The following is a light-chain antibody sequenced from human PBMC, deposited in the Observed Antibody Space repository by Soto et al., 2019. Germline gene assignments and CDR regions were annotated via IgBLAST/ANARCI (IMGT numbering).Light chain of an antibody. CDR2: RND. CDR3: AAWDDSLSGVV. Sequence: QTVVTRPPSASATPGQRVTISCSGSSSNIGTNYVYWYQHLPGTAPKLLIYRNDQRPSGVPDRFSGSMSGTAASLAIGGLRSEDEADYYCAAWDDSLSGVVFGGGTQLTVL. J-gene: IGLJ2*01. CDR1: SSNIGTNY. V-gene: IGLV1-47*01.